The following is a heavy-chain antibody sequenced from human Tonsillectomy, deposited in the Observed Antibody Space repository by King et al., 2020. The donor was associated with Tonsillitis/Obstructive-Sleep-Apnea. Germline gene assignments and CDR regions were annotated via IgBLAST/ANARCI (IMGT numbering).Heavy chain of an antibody. J-gene: IGHJ4*02. Sequence: QLQESGPGLVKPSETLSLTCTVSGGSVSSGSYYWSWIRQPPGKGLEWIGYIYYSGSTNYNPSLKSRVTISVDTSKNQFPLKLSSVTAADTAVYYCARGMDTYYDILTGYYSDYYFDYWGQGTLVTVSS. D-gene: IGHD3-9*01. CDR1: GGSVSSGSYY. V-gene: IGHV4-61*01. CDR2: IYYSGST. CDR3: ARGMDTYYDILTGYYSDYYFDY.